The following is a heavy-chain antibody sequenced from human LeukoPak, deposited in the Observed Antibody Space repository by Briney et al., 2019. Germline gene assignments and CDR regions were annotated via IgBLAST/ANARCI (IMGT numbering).Heavy chain of an antibody. D-gene: IGHD3-10*01. CDR2: ISSSSSYI. CDR1: GFTFSSYS. J-gene: IGHJ4*02. CDR3: ARDEVVRGVTPHYFDY. V-gene: IGHV3-21*01. Sequence: TGGSLRLSCAASGFTFSSYSMNWVRQAPGKGLEWVSPISSSSSYIYYADSVKGRFTISRDNAKNSLYLQMNSLRAEDTAVYYCARDEVVRGVTPHYFDYWGQGTLVTVSS.